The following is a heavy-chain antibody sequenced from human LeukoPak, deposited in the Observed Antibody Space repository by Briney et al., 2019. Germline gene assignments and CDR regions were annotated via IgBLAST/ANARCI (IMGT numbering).Heavy chain of an antibody. CDR3: ARGRVVPFFSYYYMDV. J-gene: IGHJ6*03. Sequence: SETLSLTCAVDGGSFSDYYWSWIRHPPGKGLEWIGAINQSGSTNYNPSLKSRVTISVDTSKKQFSLKLSSVTAADTAVYYCARGRVVPFFSYYYMDVWGKGTTVTVSS. D-gene: IGHD2-2*01. CDR1: GGSFSDYY. CDR2: INQSGST. V-gene: IGHV4-34*01.